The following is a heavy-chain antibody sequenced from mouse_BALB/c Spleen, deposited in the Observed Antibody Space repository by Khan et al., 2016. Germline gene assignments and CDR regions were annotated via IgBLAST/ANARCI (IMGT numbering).Heavy chain of an antibody. CDR3: ASTFWYFDV. J-gene: IGHJ1*01. V-gene: IGHV4-1*02. CDR2: INPDSSTI. Sequence: EVKLLESGGGLVQPGGSLKLSCAAPGFDFSRYWMSWVRQAPGQGLEWIGEINPDSSTINYTPSLKDKFIISRDNAKNTLYLQMSKVRSEDAALYSCASTFWYFDVWGAGTTVTVSS. CDR1: GFDFSRYW.